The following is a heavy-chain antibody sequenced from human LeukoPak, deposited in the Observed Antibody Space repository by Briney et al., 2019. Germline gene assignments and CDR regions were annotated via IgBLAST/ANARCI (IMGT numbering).Heavy chain of an antibody. Sequence: PGGSLRLSCAASGFTFSSYWMHWVRQAPGKGLVWVSRINSDGSSTSYADSVKGRFTISRDNAKNTLYLQMNSLRAEDTAVYYCTRVYSGSYYLGYWGQGTLVTVSP. D-gene: IGHD1-26*01. J-gene: IGHJ4*02. CDR2: INSDGSST. CDR1: GFTFSSYW. V-gene: IGHV3-74*01. CDR3: TRVYSGSYYLGY.